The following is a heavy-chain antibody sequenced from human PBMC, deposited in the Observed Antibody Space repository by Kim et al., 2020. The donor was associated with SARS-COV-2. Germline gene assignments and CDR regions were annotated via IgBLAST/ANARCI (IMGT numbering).Heavy chain of an antibody. CDR1: GDSISSNSYY. CDR2: ISYTGST. V-gene: IGHV4-39*07. D-gene: IGHD3-9*01. Sequence: SETLSLTCTVSGDSISSNSYYWGWIRQPPGKGLEWIASISYTGSTYYSPSLKSRVAISVDTSKNQFSLMLNSVTAADPAVYYCARGRSDILTAYSLNWF. J-gene: IGHJ5*01. CDR3: ARGRSDILTAYSLNWF.